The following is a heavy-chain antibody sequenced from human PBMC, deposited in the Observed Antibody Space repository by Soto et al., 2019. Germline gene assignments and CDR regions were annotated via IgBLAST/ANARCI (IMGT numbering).Heavy chain of an antibody. D-gene: IGHD1-26*01. CDR3: ARHVGFYYFDY. V-gene: IGHV4-39*01. J-gene: IGHJ4*02. Sequence: QLQLQESGPGLVKPSETLSLTCTVPGGSISSSSYYWGWIRQPPGKGLEWIGSIYYSGSTYYNPSLKSRVTISVDTSKNQFSLKLSSVTAADTAVYYCARHVGFYYFDYWGQGTLVTVSS. CDR1: GGSISSSSYY. CDR2: IYYSGST.